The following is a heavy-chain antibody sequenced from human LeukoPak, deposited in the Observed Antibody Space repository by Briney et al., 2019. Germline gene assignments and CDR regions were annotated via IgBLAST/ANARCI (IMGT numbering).Heavy chain of an antibody. CDR2: INHSGST. V-gene: IGHV4-34*01. CDR3: ARTHPGGRLART. J-gene: IGHJ4*02. Sequence: SETLSLTCAVYGGSFSGYYWSWIRQPPGKGLEWIGEINHSGSTNYNPSLKSRVTISVDTSKNQFSLKLSSVTAADTAAYYCARTHPGGRLARTWGQGTLVTVSS. CDR1: GGSFSGYY. D-gene: IGHD3-9*01.